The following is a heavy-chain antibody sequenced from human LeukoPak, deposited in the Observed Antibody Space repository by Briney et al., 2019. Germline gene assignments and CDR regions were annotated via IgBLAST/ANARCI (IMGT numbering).Heavy chain of an antibody. CDR3: AKAVALGFDY. D-gene: IGHD2-21*01. CDR1: GFTFSDYA. V-gene: IGHV3-23*01. J-gene: IGHJ4*02. Sequence: GGSLRLSCAASGFTFSDYAMSWVRQAPGKGLEWVSAITGSGVSTYYADSVKGRFTISRDNSKNTLYLQMNSLRAEDTAVYFCAKAVALGFDYWGQGTLVNVSS. CDR2: ITGSGVST.